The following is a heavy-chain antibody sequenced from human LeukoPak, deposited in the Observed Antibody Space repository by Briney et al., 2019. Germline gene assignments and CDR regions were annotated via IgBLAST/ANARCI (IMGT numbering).Heavy chain of an antibody. D-gene: IGHD6-19*01. CDR2: ISSGSSYT. CDR1: GFTFSDYS. V-gene: IGHV3-11*06. Sequence: KPGGSLRLSCAASGFTFSDYSISWIRQAPGKGLEWLSYISSGSSYTNYADSVKGRFTISRDNAKNSLYLQMNSLRAEDTAVYYCVRVGVVAGPRSMDVWGQGTTVTVSS. CDR3: VRVGVVAGPRSMDV. J-gene: IGHJ6*02.